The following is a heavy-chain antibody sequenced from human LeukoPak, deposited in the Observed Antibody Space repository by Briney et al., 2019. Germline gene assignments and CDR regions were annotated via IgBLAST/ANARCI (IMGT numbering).Heavy chain of an antibody. CDR3: AALQRPAAIDY. Sequence: SQTLSLTCTVSGTSIRSGDYYWCWIRQPPGKGLEWIGYIYYSGSTYYHPSLKIRLTIAVDTSKNQFSLRLTSVTAADTAVYYCAALQRPAAIDYWGQGTLVTVSS. CDR1: GTSIRSGDYY. V-gene: IGHV4-30-4*01. J-gene: IGHJ4*02. CDR2: IYYSGST. D-gene: IGHD2-2*01.